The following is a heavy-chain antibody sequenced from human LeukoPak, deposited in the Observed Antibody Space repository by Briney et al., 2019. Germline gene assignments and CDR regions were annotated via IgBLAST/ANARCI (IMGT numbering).Heavy chain of an antibody. Sequence: SETLSLTCAVYGGSFSGYYWSWIRQPPGKGLEWIGEINHSGSTNYNPSLKSRVTISVDTSNNQFSLRMSSVTAADTAVYYCARGSLYYDSGRPDYWGQGTLVTVSS. J-gene: IGHJ4*02. CDR3: ARGSLYYDSGRPDY. D-gene: IGHD3-22*01. V-gene: IGHV4-34*01. CDR1: GGSFSGYY. CDR2: INHSGST.